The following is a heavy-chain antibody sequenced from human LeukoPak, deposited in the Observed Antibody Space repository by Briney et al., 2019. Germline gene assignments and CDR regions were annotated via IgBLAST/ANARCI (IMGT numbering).Heavy chain of an antibody. CDR3: ARGTWMYYFDY. D-gene: IGHD5-12*01. CDR2: IYHSGSS. J-gene: IGHJ4*02. V-gene: IGHV4-39*01. Sequence: SETLSLTCTVSGGSISSSSYYWGWIRQPPGKGLEWIGSIYHSGSSYYNPSLKSRVTISVDTSKNQFSLKLSSVTAADTAVYYCARGTWMYYFDYWGQGTLVTVSS. CDR1: GGSISSSSYY.